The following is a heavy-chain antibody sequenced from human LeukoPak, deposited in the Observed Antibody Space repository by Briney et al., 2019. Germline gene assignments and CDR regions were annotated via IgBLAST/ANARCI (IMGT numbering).Heavy chain of an antibody. CDR2: LYSGGST. CDR1: GFSVSNNY. CDR3: ARDRPFDY. V-gene: IGHV3-53*01. J-gene: IGHJ4*02. Sequence: PGGSLRLSCAASGFSVSNNYMSWVRQAPGKGLEWVSILYSGGSTYYADSVKGRFTISRDNSKNTLYLQMNSLRAEDTAVYYCARDRPFDYWGQGTLVTVSS.